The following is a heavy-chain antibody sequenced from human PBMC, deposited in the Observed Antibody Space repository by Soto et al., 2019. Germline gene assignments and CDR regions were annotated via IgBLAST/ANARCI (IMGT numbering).Heavy chain of an antibody. CDR3: ATYIVVDPLAITGWGGDAFDF. Sequence: EVQLLESGGGLVQPGGSLRLSCAASGFTFSSYAMSWVRQAPGKGLEWVSAISGSGGSTYYADSVKGRFTISRDNSKNRRFLQRNTRGPEDTAVYYCATYIVVDPLAITGWGGDAFDFWGQGKMVTVS. V-gene: IGHV3-23*01. J-gene: IGHJ3*01. CDR2: ISGSGGST. D-gene: IGHD2-2*01. CDR1: GFTFSSYA.